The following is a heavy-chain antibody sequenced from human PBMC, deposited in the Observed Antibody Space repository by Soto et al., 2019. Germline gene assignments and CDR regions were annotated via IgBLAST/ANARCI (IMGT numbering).Heavy chain of an antibody. V-gene: IGHV4-59*01. Sequence: SETHPLTSTVSGGTIISYYWSWIRQPPGKGLEWIGYIYYSGSTNYNPSLKSRVTISVDTSKNQFSLKLSSVTAADTAVYYCARHHDYGDYPIDYWGQGTLVTVS. CDR2: IYYSGST. J-gene: IGHJ4*02. CDR1: GGTIISYY. CDR3: ARHHDYGDYPIDY. D-gene: IGHD4-17*01.